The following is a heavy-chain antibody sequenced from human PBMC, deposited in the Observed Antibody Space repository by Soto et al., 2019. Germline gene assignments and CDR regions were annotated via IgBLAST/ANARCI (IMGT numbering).Heavy chain of an antibody. D-gene: IGHD3-22*01. CDR3: ARAFPDSSGYYYLAYYYGMDV. CDR1: GGSISSGGYY. V-gene: IGHV4-31*03. Sequence: QVQLQESGPGLVKPSQTLSLTCTVSGGSISSGGYYWSWIRQHPGKGLEWIGYMYYSGSTYYNPSLKSRVTISVDTSNNQFSLMLSSVTAADTAVYYCARAFPDSSGYYYLAYYYGMDVWGQGTTVTVSS. J-gene: IGHJ6*02. CDR2: MYYSGST.